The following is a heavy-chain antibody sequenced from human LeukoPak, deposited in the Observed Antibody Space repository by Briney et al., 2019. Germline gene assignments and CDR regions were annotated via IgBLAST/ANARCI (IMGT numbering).Heavy chain of an antibody. CDR2: IYTSGST. J-gene: IGHJ5*02. CDR1: GGSISSGSYY. CDR3: AREVLDSSSWYWGSPTYPPRTNNWFDP. D-gene: IGHD6-13*01. V-gene: IGHV4-61*02. Sequence: PSETLSLTCTVSGGSISSGSYYWRWIRQPAGTGLEWIGRIYTSGSTNYNPSLKSRVTISVDTSKNQFSLKLSSVTAADTAVYYCAREVLDSSSWYWGSPTYPPRTNNWFDPWGQGTLVTVSS.